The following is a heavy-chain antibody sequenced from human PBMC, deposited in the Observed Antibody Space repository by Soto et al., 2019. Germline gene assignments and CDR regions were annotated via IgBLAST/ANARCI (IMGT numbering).Heavy chain of an antibody. CDR3: AYGGSCDY. Sequence: EVQLVESGGGLVQPGGSLRLSCAASGFSFNTYEMNWVRQAPGKGLEWVSYVSSRGSTIFYADSVKDRFTVSSDNGKNSLYLQMTSLRAEDTAVYYCAYGGSCDYWGQGTQVTVSS. V-gene: IGHV3-48*03. D-gene: IGHD1-26*01. J-gene: IGHJ4*02. CDR1: GFSFNTYE. CDR2: VSSRGSTI.